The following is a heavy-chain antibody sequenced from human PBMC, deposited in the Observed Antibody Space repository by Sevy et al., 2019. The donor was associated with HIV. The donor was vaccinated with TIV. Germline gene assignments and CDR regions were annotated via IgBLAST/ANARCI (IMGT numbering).Heavy chain of an antibody. V-gene: IGHV4-39*01. D-gene: IGHD6-19*01. CDR3: AGPILTYNNGWSYYDY. CDR1: GASISSSGYY. Sequence: SETLSLTCTVSGASISSSGYYWGWIRQPPGKGLEWIASINYNGITFYNPSLKSRITISADTSQNQFSLDLSSVTAADTAIYYCAGPILTYNNGWSYYDYWGQGTVVTVSS. CDR2: INYNGIT. J-gene: IGHJ4*02.